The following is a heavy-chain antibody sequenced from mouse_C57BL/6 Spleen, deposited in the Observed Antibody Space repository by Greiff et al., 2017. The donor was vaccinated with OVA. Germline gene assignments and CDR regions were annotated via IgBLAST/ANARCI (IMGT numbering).Heavy chain of an antibody. CDR1: GFSFNTYA. CDR2: IRSKSNNYAT. Sequence: EVKLVESGGGLVQPKGSLKLSCAASGFSFNTYAMNWVRQAPGKGLEWVARIRSKSNNYATYYADSVKDRFTISRDDSESMLYLQMNNLKTEDTAMYYCVRNYYGSSRYFDVWGTGTTVTVSS. J-gene: IGHJ1*03. D-gene: IGHD1-1*01. V-gene: IGHV10-1*01. CDR3: VRNYYGSSRYFDV.